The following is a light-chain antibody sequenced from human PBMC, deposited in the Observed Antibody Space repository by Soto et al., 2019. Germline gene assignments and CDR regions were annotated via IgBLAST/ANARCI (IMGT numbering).Light chain of an antibody. CDR3: QHYNEWPLT. CDR2: GAS. V-gene: IGKV3D-15*01. CDR1: QSVSNN. J-gene: IGKJ4*01. Sequence: EIVLTQSPFALSLSPVERSTLSFIASQSVSNNYLAWYQQKPGQAPRLLIYGASNRATGIPARFSGSGSGTEFTLTINSLQSEDFAVYFCQHYNEWPLTFGGGTKVDIK.